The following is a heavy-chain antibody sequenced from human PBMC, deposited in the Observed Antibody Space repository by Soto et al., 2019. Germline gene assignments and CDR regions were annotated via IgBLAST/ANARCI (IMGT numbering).Heavy chain of an antibody. V-gene: IGHV1-8*01. CDR2: MNPNSGNT. CDR3: ARGYGPSGFYYYYYGMDV. D-gene: IGHD3-22*01. J-gene: IGHJ6*02. Sequence: QVQLVQSGAEVKKPGASVKVSCKASGYTFTSYDINWVRHATGQGLEWMGWMNPNSGNTGYAQKFQGRVTMTRTTSISTAYMELSSLRSEDTAVYYCARGYGPSGFYYYYYGMDVWGQGTTVTVSS. CDR1: GYTFTSYD.